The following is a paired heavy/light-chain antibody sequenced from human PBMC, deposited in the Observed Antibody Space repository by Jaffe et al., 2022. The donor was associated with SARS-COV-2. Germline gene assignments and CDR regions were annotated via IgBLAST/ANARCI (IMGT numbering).Heavy chain of an antibody. J-gene: IGHJ4*02. V-gene: IGHV3-23*04. CDR3: AKETRPQGAAGSDY. CDR2: ISATGGKT. D-gene: IGHD6-13*01. Sequence: DVQLVESGGGLVQFGGSLRLSCAASGFTFISYAMGWVRQAPGKGLEWVSTISATGGKTYYTDSVKGRFTISRDNSKSTLYLQMNSLRAEDTAIYYCAKETRPQGAAGSDYWGQGTLVTVSS. CDR1: GFTFISYA.
Light chain of an antibody. V-gene: IGKV1-27*01. CDR2: TAS. CDR1: QGIRNY. CDR3: QKHDDAPLT. Sequence: DIQMTQSPSSLSASVGDRVTITCRASQGIRNYLVWYQQKPGKSPELLIYTASTLQSGVPSRFSGSGSGTDFTLTISSLQPEDVATYYCQKHDDAPLTFGGGTKVEIK. J-gene: IGKJ4*01.